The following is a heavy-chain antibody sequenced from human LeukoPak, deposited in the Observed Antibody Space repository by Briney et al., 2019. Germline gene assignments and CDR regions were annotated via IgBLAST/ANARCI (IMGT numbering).Heavy chain of an antibody. J-gene: IGHJ3*02. CDR1: GFSFSTYW. Sequence: GSLRLSCAASGFSFSTYWMNWVRPAPGRGLVWVSHTNTDGSSADYTDSVKGRFTISRDNAKNTLHLQMNSLRAEDTAVYYCAGWTPSLRAFDIWGQGTMVTVSS. D-gene: IGHD3/OR15-3a*01. CDR2: TNTDGSSA. CDR3: AGWTPSLRAFDI. V-gene: IGHV3-74*01.